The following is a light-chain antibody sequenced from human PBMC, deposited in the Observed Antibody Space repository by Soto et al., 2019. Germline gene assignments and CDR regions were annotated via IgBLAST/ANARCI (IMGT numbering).Light chain of an antibody. V-gene: IGLV1-40*01. J-gene: IGLJ3*02. CDR2: GNS. CDR3: QSYDSSLSAL. Sequence: QSVLTQPPSVSGAPGQRVTISCTGSSSNIGAGYDVHWYQQLPGTAPKLLIYGNSNRPSGVPDRFSGSKSGTSASLAITGLQAEDEADYYCQSYDSSLSALFGVGTMLTVL. CDR1: SSNIGAGYD.